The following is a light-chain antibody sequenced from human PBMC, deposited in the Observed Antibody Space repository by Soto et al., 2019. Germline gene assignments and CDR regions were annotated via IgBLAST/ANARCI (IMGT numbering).Light chain of an antibody. Sequence: EIVMTQSPATLSVSPGERATLSCRASQSVSSNLAWYQQKPGQAPRLLIYGASSRATGIPDRFSGSGSGTDFTLTISRLEPEDFAVYYCQQYGNSPITFGQGRRLE. CDR1: QSVSSN. J-gene: IGKJ5*01. CDR2: GAS. V-gene: IGKV3-20*01. CDR3: QQYGNSPIT.